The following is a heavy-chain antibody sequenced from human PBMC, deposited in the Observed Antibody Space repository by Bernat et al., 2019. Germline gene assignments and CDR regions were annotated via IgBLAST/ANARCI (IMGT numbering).Heavy chain of an antibody. V-gene: IGHV1-46*01. CDR1: GYTFTSYY. D-gene: IGHD3-22*01. J-gene: IGHJ6*02. CDR3: ARSFYDSSGYYYYYYYYGMDV. CDR2: INPSGGST. Sequence: QVQLVQSGAEVKKPGASVKVSCKASGYTFTSYYMHWVRQAPGQGLEWMGRINPSGGSTSYAQKCQGRVTMNRDTSTSTVYMELSSLRSEDTAVYYCARSFYDSSGYYYYYYYYGMDVWGQGTTVTVSS.